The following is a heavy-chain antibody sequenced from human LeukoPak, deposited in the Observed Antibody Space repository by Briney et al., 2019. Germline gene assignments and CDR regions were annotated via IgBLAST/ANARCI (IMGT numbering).Heavy chain of an antibody. D-gene: IGHD1-26*01. J-gene: IGHJ3*02. Sequence: GGSLRLSCAVSGFTLSDHYMDWVRQAPGKGLEWVSSISSSSNYIYYADSVKGRLTISRDNAKNSLYLQMNSLRAEDTAVYYCARGGNAFDIWGQGTMVTVSS. CDR2: ISSSSNYI. CDR3: ARGGNAFDI. V-gene: IGHV3-21*01. CDR1: GFTLSDHY.